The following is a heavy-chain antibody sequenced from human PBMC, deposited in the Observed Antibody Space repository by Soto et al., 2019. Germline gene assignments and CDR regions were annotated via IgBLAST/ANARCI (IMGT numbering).Heavy chain of an antibody. Sequence: SETLSLTCTVSGGSISSSSYYWGWIRQPPGKGLEWIGSIYYSGSTYYNPSLKSRVTISVDTSKNQFSLKLSSVTAADTAVYYCARPHSSSSGGNDYWGQGTLVTVSS. CDR3: ARPHSSSSGGNDY. CDR2: IYYSGST. V-gene: IGHV4-39*01. D-gene: IGHD6-6*01. J-gene: IGHJ4*02. CDR1: GGSISSSSYY.